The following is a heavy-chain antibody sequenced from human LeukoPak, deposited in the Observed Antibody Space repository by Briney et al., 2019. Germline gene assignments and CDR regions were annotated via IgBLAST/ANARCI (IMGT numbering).Heavy chain of an antibody. J-gene: IGHJ4*02. V-gene: IGHV1-18*01. D-gene: IGHD3-22*01. CDR1: GYTFTSYG. CDR2: IIAYNGNT. CDR3: ARVDYYDRQENLFDY. Sequence: GASVKVSCKASGYTFTSYGISWVRQAPGQGLEWMGWIIAYNGNTNYAQKLQGRVTMTTDTSTITAYMELRSLRSDDTAVYYCARVDYYDRQENLFDYWGQGTLVTVSS.